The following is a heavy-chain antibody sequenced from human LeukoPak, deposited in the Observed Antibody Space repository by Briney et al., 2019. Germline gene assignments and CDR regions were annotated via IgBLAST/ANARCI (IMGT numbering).Heavy chain of an antibody. CDR3: ARDGLLWFGDDDAFDI. D-gene: IGHD3-10*01. Sequence: SETLSLTCTVSGGSISSYYWSWIRHPAGKGLELIGRIYTSGSTNYNPSLKSRVTMSVDTSKNQFSLKLSSVTAADTAVYYCARDGLLWFGDDDAFDIWGQGTMVTVSS. V-gene: IGHV4-4*07. CDR2: IYTSGST. J-gene: IGHJ3*02. CDR1: GGSISSYY.